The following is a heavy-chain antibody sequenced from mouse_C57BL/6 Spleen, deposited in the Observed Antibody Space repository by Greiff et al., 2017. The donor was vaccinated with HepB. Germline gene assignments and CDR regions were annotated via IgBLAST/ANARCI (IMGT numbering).Heavy chain of an antibody. CDR3: ASFSYYGSSYGY. CDR2: IDPSDSET. D-gene: IGHD1-1*01. V-gene: IGHV1-52*01. J-gene: IGHJ2*01. Sequence: QVQLQQPGAELVRPGSSVKLSCKASGYTFTSYWMHWVKQRPIQGLEWIGNIDPSDSETHYNQKFKDKATLTVDKSYSTAYMQLSSLTSEDSAVYYCASFSYYGSSYGYWGQGTTLTVSS. CDR1: GYTFTSYW.